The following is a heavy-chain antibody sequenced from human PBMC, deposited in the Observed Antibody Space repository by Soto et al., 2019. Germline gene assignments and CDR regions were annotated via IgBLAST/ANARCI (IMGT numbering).Heavy chain of an antibody. CDR3: ARGSSNWAYYFDF. CDR2: ITSSGTTV. V-gene: IGHV3-48*02. Sequence: EVHLVESGGGLVQPGGSLRLSCAAPGFPFSSYSLNWVCQAPGKGLEWVSYITSSGTTVYYADSVRGRFTISRDNAKNSLYLQMNSLRDDDTAVYYCARGSSNWAYYFDFWGQGTLVTVSS. CDR1: GFPFSSYS. D-gene: IGHD6-13*01. J-gene: IGHJ4*02.